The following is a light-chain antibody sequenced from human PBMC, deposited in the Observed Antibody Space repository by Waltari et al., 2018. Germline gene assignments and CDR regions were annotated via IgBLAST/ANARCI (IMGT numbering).Light chain of an antibody. Sequence: VLTQSPGTLSLSPGARATLSCRASQSVGRALAWYQQKPGQAPRLLIYDASIRATGVPDRFSGSGSGTDFSLTSSRLEPEDVAVYNCQHYVRLPVTFGQGTKVE. J-gene: IGKJ1*01. V-gene: IGKV3-20*01. CDR1: QSVGRA. CDR2: DAS. CDR3: QHYVRLPVT.